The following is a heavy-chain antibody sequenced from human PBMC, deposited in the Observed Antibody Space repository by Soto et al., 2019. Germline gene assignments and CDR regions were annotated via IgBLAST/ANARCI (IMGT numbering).Heavy chain of an antibody. CDR3: ATVLHDYGTNGVDS. Sequence: QVQLQESGPRLVKPSQTLSLTCSVSVASIRSGRYYWSWIRQSPGRVLAGIGYIYYTGTTHYNPAVKSRVTILLDNSKDQSSLTLTSVTAADTAIYYCATVLHDYGTNGVDSWGQGTQVTVSS. J-gene: IGHJ5*01. CDR1: VASIRSGRYY. CDR2: IYYTGTT. V-gene: IGHV4-30-4*01. D-gene: IGHD3-16*01.